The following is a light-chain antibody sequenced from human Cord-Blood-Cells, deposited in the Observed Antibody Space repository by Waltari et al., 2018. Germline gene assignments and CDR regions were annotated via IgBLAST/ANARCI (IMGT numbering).Light chain of an antibody. Sequence: DIVMTQSPDSLAVSLGERATINCKSSQSVLYSSNNKNYLAWYQQKPGQSPKLLIYWASTREAGVPDRVSGSGSGTDFTLTISSLQAEDVAVYYCQQYYSTPFTFGPGTKVDIK. CDR2: WAS. CDR3: QQYYSTPFT. J-gene: IGKJ3*01. V-gene: IGKV4-1*01. CDR1: QSVLYSSNNKNY.